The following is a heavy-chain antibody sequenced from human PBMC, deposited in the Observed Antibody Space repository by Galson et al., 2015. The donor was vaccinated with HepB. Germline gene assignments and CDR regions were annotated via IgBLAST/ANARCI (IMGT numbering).Heavy chain of an antibody. V-gene: IGHV1-18*01. J-gene: IGHJ6*03. CDR1: GYTFSSYG. Sequence: SVKVSCKASGYTFSSYGISWVRQAPGQGLQWMGWISPYNGNTNYAQKFQGRVTMTTDTSTTTANMELRNLRSDDTAMYYCARGIVVVAAAKSFNLEDYYYYYMDVWGTGTTVTVSS. D-gene: IGHD2-15*01. CDR3: ARGIVVVAAAKSFNLEDYYYYYMDV. CDR2: ISPYNGNT.